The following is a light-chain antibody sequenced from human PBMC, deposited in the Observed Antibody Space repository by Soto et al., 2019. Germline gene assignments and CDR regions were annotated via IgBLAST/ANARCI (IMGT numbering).Light chain of an antibody. J-gene: IGLJ2*01. CDR1: SSNIGAGSD. CDR3: QSYDNNLRVVL. CDR2: GNK. Sequence: QSVLTQPPSVSGAPGQIVTISCTGSSSNIGAGSDVHWYQQSPGRVPKLLVYGNKHRPSGVPDRFSASKSGTSASLAITGLQADDEADYYCQSYDNNLRVVLFGGGTKLTVL. V-gene: IGLV1-40*01.